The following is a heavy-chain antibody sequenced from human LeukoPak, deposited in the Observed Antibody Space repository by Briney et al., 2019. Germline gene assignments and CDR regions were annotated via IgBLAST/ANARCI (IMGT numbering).Heavy chain of an antibody. V-gene: IGHV4-30-4*01. CDR1: GGSISSGDYC. Sequence: SETLSLTCTVSGGSISSGDYCWSWIRQPPGKGLEWIGHIHNSGSTYNNPSLKSRVTILADTSKNQFSLKLSSVTAADTAVYYCARAQRIKLLWFGELFSTLPDYWGQGTLVTVSS. D-gene: IGHD3-10*01. J-gene: IGHJ4*02. CDR2: IHNSGST. CDR3: ARAQRIKLLWFGELFSTLPDY.